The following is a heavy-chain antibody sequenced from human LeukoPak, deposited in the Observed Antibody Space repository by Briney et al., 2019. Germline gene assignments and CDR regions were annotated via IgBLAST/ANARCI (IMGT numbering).Heavy chain of an antibody. CDR1: GYTFTSYD. CDR2: MNPNSGNS. CDR3: ARGWPIRLNWFDP. Sequence: ASVKVSCKASGYTFTSYDINWVRQAPGQGLEWMGWMNPNSGNSGYAQKFQGRVTMTRNTSISTAYMELSSLRSEDTAVYYCARGWPIRLNWFDPWGQGTLVTVSS. V-gene: IGHV1-8*01. J-gene: IGHJ5*02.